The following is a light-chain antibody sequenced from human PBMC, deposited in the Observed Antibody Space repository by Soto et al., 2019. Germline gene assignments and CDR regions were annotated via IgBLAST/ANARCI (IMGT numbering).Light chain of an antibody. V-gene: IGKV1-9*01. Sequence: ILMTQSPSSLSASVEDRVTISCRASQGIANFLAWYRKKPGKAPKLLIYGASTLQSGVPSRFSGSGSGTDFTLTISSLQPEDFATYYCQQLNSFPIPSGPGTKVDIK. CDR3: QQLNSFPIP. CDR2: GAS. CDR1: QGIANF. J-gene: IGKJ3*01.